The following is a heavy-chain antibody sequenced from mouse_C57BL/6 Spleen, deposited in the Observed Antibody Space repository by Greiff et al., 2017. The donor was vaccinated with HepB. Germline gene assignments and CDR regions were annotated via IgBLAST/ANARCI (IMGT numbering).Heavy chain of an antibody. CDR2: IDPNSGGT. Sequence: QVQLKQPGAELVKPGASVKLSCKASGYTFTSYWMHWVKQRPGRGLEWIGRIDPNSGGTKYNEKFKSKSTLTVDKPSSTAYMQLTSLTSEDSAVYYCASYYYGSSYGYFDVWGTGTTVTVSS. J-gene: IGHJ1*03. V-gene: IGHV1-72*01. D-gene: IGHD1-1*01. CDR3: ASYYYGSSYGYFDV. CDR1: GYTFTSYW.